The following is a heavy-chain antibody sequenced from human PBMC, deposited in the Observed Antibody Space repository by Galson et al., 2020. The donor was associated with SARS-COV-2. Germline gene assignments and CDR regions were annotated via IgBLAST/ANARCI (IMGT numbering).Heavy chain of an antibody. V-gene: IGHV2-5*02. Sequence: KMSGPPLVNPTQTLTLTCTFSGFSLSTTTVGVGWIRQPPGKALEWLALIYWVDDKRYSPSLKSRLTITKDTSKNQVVLTMTTMDPVDTATYYCARYRLTYFDSWGQGTLVTVSS. CDR2: IYWVDDK. CDR3: ARYRLTYFDS. D-gene: IGHD5-18*01. CDR1: GFSLSTTTVG. J-gene: IGHJ4*02.